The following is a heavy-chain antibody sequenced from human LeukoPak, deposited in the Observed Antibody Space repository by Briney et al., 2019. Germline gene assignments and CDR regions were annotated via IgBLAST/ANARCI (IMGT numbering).Heavy chain of an antibody. Sequence: SETLSLTCAVCGGSFMNYYWSWIRQPPGKGLEWIGEINHSGSTKYNPSLKSRVTISVDRSKNQFSLKLSSVTAADTAVYYRARGPDFDDSSGYYPIWGQGTLVTVSS. CDR1: GGSFMNYY. D-gene: IGHD3-22*01. V-gene: IGHV4-34*01. J-gene: IGHJ4*02. CDR3: ARGPDFDDSSGYYPI. CDR2: INHSGST.